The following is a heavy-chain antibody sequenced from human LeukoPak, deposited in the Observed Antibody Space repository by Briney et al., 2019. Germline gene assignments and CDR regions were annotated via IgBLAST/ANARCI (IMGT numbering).Heavy chain of an antibody. J-gene: IGHJ4*02. CDR1: GFTFSSYG. CDR2: ISGSGGST. CDR3: AKNAGYSYGLYYFDY. V-gene: IGHV3-23*01. D-gene: IGHD5-18*01. Sequence: GGSLRLSCAASGFTFSSYGMSWVRQAPGKGLEWVSAISGSGGSTYYADSVKGRFTISRDNFQNMVYLQMDSLRVEDSALYFCAKNAGYSYGLYYFDYWGQGTLVTVSS.